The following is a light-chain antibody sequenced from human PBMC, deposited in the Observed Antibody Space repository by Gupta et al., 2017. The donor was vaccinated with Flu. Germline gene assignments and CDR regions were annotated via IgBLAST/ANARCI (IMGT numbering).Light chain of an antibody. V-gene: IGKV1-39*01. CDR2: AAS. Sequence: PSSLSASVGDRVTMSCRASQNITNFLNWYQQKLGKAPKFLISAASSLQSGVPVRFSGSGSGTDFTLTISSLQPEDFATYYCQQSNTIPITFGGGTKVEIK. CDR3: QQSNTIPIT. J-gene: IGKJ4*01. CDR1: QNITNF.